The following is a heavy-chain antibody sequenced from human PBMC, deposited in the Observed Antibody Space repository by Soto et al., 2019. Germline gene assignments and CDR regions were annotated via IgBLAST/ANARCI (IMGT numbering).Heavy chain of an antibody. V-gene: IGHV1-3*01. D-gene: IGHD3-22*01. CDR2: INAGNGNT. CDR3: ARDAGRYDSSGYLSS. CDR1: GYTFTSYA. J-gene: IGHJ4*02. Sequence: GASVKGSCKASGYTFTSYAMHWVRQAPGQRLEWMGWINAGNGNTKYSQKFQGRVTMTRDTSTSTVYMELSSLRSEDTAVYYCARDAGRYDSSGYLSSWGQGTLVTVSS.